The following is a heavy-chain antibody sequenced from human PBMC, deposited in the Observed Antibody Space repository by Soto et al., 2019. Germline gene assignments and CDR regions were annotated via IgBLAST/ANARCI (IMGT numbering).Heavy chain of an antibody. D-gene: IGHD6-19*01. CDR1: GYTFTSYG. J-gene: IGHJ6*03. CDR2: INADNGNT. CDR3: ARDVFASAWPYYMDV. Sequence: QVHLVQSGAEVKKPGASVTVSCKTSGYTFTSYGINWVRQAPGQRLEWMGWINADNGNTIYSQKLQGRVTITRDTSASTAYMELSSLRSEDTAIYYCARDVFASAWPYYMDVWGKGTTVTVSS. V-gene: IGHV1-3*01.